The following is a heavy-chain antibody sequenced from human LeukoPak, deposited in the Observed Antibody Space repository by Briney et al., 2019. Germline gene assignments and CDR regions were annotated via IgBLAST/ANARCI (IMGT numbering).Heavy chain of an antibody. CDR2: IYYTGNT. Sequence: PSETLTLTCSVSGGSISGYYWSWIRQPPGKGLEWLGFIYYTGNTKYNPSLNSRLTMSVDTSRNQFSLRLSSVTAADTAVYYCARHFGSGTYPLDYWGQGTLATVSP. V-gene: IGHV4-59*01. CDR3: ARHFGSGTYPLDY. D-gene: IGHD3-10*01. CDR1: GGSISGYY. J-gene: IGHJ4*02.